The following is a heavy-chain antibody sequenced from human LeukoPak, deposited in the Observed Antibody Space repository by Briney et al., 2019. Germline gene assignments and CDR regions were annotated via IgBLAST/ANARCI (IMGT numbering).Heavy chain of an antibody. CDR2: INPNSGDT. V-gene: IGHV1-2*02. CDR1: GYSFTGYY. CDR3: ARAPNTAGMNDY. D-gene: IGHD6-13*01. J-gene: IGHJ4*02. Sequence: ASVKVSCKASGYSFTGYYMHWVRQAPGQGLEWMGWINPNSGDTKYAQKFQGRVTMTRDTSISTAYMELSRLRSDDTAVYYCARAPNTAGMNDYWGQGTLVTVSS.